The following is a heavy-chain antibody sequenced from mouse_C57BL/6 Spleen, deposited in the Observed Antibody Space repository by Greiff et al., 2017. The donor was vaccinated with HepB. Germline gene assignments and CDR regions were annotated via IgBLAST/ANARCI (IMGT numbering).Heavy chain of an antibody. J-gene: IGHJ4*01. CDR3: VRGDDGGSHFYAMDY. CDR1: GFTFNTYA. V-gene: IGHV10-3*01. Sequence: EVMLVESGGGLVQPKGSLKLSCAASGFTFNTYAMHWVRQAPGKGLEWVARIRSKSSNYATYYADSVKDRFTISRDDSQSMLYLQMNNLKTEDTAMYYCVRGDDGGSHFYAMDYWGQGTSVTVSS. CDR2: IRSKSSNYAT. D-gene: IGHD2-12*01.